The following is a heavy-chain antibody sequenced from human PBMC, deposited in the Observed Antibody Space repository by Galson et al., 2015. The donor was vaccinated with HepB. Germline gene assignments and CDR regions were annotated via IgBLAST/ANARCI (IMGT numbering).Heavy chain of an antibody. CDR3: ANSRRDITGTTCFDY. J-gene: IGHJ4*02. CDR1: GFTFSSYA. Sequence: SLRLSCAASGFTFSSYAMSWVRQAPGKGLEWVSAISGSGGSTYYADSVKGRFTISRDNSKNTLYLQMNSLRAEDTAVYYCANSRRDITGTTCFDYWGQGTLVTVSS. V-gene: IGHV3-23*01. D-gene: IGHD1-20*01. CDR2: ISGSGGST.